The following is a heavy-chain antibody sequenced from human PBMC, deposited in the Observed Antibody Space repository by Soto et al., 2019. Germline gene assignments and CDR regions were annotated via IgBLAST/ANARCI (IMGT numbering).Heavy chain of an antibody. Sequence: QVQLQESGPGLVKPSQTLSLTCTVSGGSISSGGYYWSWIRQHPGKGLEWIGYIYYSGSTYYNPSLKSRVTLSVDTAKNQFSLKLSSVTAADTAVYYCARGTVLRFLEWLSPDYWGQGTLVTVSS. CDR1: GGSISSGGYY. CDR2: IYYSGST. V-gene: IGHV4-31*03. D-gene: IGHD3-3*01. CDR3: ARGTVLRFLEWLSPDY. J-gene: IGHJ4*02.